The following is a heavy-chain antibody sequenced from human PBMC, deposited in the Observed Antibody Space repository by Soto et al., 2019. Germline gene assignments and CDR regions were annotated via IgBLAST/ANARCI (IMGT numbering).Heavy chain of an antibody. CDR3: AKRVLGAQHSYYHGMDV. J-gene: IGHJ6*02. D-gene: IGHD1-26*01. CDR2: ISYDGTTK. V-gene: IGHV3-30*18. CDR1: GFTFSTYG. Sequence: QVQLVESGGGGVQPGRSLRLSCAASGFTFSTYGMHWVRQAPDKGLEWVAVISYDGTTKYYADSVERQFTIYRDNTNNTLHLQMRSLRAEDTAVNYCAKRVLGAQHSYYHGMDVWGQGTTVTVTS.